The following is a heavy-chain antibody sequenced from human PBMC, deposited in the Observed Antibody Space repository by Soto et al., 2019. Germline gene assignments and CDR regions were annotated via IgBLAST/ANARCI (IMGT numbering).Heavy chain of an antibody. CDR2: ISSDGTET. J-gene: IGHJ6*02. CDR1: GFTFSISW. CDR3: AKDRSENFWVYYYAMDV. D-gene: IGHD6-19*01. Sequence: EVQLVESGGGLVQPGGSLRLSCAASGFTFSISWMNWVRQAPGKGLEWVAYISSDGTETNYVDSVRGRFTISRDNAKNSLFLQMNSLRVEDTAVYYCAKDRSENFWVYYYAMDVWGQGTAVTVSS. V-gene: IGHV3-7*01.